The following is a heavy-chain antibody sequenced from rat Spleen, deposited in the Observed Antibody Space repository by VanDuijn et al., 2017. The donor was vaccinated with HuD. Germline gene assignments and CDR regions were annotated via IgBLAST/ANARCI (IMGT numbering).Heavy chain of an antibody. V-gene: IGHV4-2*01. CDR1: GFNFNDYW. Sequence: EVKLVESGGGLVQPGRSLKLSCAVSGFNFNDYWMGWVRPAPVKVLEWIGEINKDSSTINYTPSLKDKFTISRDNAQNTLYLQMSKLGSEEKAIYYCARSSDYHDGYYHVGYVLDDWGQGASVTVSS. CDR3: ARSSDYHDGYYHVGYVLDD. D-gene: IGHD1-12*03. CDR2: INKDSSTI. J-gene: IGHJ4*01.